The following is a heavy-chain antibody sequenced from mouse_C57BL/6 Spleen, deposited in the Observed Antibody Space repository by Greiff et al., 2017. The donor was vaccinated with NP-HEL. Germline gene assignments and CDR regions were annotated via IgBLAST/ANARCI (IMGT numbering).Heavy chain of an antibody. CDR1: GFSLTSYG. J-gene: IGHJ4*01. Sequence: QVQLKESGPGLVAPSQSLSITCTVSGFSLTSYGVDWVRQPPGQGLEWLGVIWGGGSPNYNSALMSRLSISKDNSKSQVFLKMNSLQTDDTAMYYCAKHHYYGSSSYAMDYWGQGTSVTVSS. D-gene: IGHD1-1*01. CDR3: AKHHYYGSSSYAMDY. V-gene: IGHV2-9*01. CDR2: IWGGGSP.